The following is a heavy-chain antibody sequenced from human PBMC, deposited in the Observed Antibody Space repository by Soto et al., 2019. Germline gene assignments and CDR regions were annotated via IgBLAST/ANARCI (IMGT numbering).Heavy chain of an antibody. CDR1: GGSISSYY. Sequence: QVQLQESGPGLVKPSETLSLTCTVSGGSISSYYWSWIRQPPGKGLEWIGYIYYSGSTNYNPSLKSRGTLSAVTSKNPCSLKLSSVPAADPAVYYCGRPLLGRGNWFAPWGQGTLVTVSS. CDR3: GRPLLGRGNWFAP. D-gene: IGHD2-15*01. CDR2: IYYSGST. V-gene: IGHV4-59*01. J-gene: IGHJ5*02.